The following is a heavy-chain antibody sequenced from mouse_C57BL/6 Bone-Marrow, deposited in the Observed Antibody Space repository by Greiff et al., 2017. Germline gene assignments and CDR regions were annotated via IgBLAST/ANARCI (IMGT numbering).Heavy chain of an antibody. CDR1: GYTFTDYY. V-gene: IGHV1-19*01. D-gene: IGHD3-2*02. CDR3: ARYPIPAQAHYYAMDY. J-gene: IGHJ4*01. Sequence: EVQLQQSGPVLVKPGASVKMSCKASGYTFTDYYMNWVKQSHGKSLEWIGVINPYNGGTSYNQKFKGKATLTVDKSSGTAYMELNSLTSEDSAVXYCARYPIPAQAHYYAMDYWGQGTSVTVSS. CDR2: INPYNGGT.